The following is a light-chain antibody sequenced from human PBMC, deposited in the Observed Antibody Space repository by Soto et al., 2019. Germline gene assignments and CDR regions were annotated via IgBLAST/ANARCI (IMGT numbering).Light chain of an antibody. Sequence: QSALTQPASVSGSPGQSITISCTGTSRDVGGYNFVSWYQHHPGKAPRLIIYGVSNRPSGVSNRFSGSKSGNTASLTISGLQAEDEADYYCNSYTTSSTLVFGGGTKVTVL. CDR2: GVS. J-gene: IGLJ3*02. V-gene: IGLV2-14*01. CDR3: NSYTTSSTLV. CDR1: SRDVGGYNF.